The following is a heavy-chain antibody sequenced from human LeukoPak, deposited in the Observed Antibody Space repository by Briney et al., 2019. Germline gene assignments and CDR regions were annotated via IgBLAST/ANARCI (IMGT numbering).Heavy chain of an antibody. CDR3: ARTLLGRLFDY. J-gene: IGHJ4*02. CDR1: GGSISSYY. V-gene: IGHV4-59*08. D-gene: IGHD2-8*02. CDR2: IYYSVST. Sequence: PSETLSLTCTVSGGSISSYYWSWIRQPPGKGLEWIGYIYYSVSTNYNPSLKSRVTISIDTSKNQFSLKPSSVTAADTAVYYGARTLLGRLFDYWGQGTLVTVSS.